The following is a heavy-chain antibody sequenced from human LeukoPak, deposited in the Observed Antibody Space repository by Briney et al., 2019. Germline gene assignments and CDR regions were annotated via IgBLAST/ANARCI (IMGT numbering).Heavy chain of an antibody. CDR2: IKQDGSEK. CDR3: AKARSGYTHYDAFDI. V-gene: IGHV3-7*04. D-gene: IGHD3-22*01. J-gene: IGHJ3*02. CDR1: GFTFSSYW. Sequence: GGSLRLSCAASGFTFSSYWVSWVRQAPGKGLEWVANIKQDGSEKYYVDSAKGRFTISRDNAKNSLYLQMNSLSAEDTAVYYCAKARSGYTHYDAFDIWGQGTMVTVSS.